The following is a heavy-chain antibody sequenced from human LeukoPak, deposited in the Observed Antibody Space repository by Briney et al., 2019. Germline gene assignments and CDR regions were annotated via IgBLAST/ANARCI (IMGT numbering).Heavy chain of an antibody. CDR2: IQYSGST. D-gene: IGHD3-22*01. V-gene: IGHV4-61*08. CDR1: GGSIGSGGFY. CDR3: ARYYDRSGYWSTPHFDY. J-gene: IGHJ4*02. Sequence: SETLSLTCTVSGGSIGSGGFYWSWIRQPPGKGLQYIGYIQYSGSTNYNPSLKSRVTISVDTSKNQFSLKLSSVTAADTAVYYCARYYDRSGYWSTPHFDYWGQGTLVTVSS.